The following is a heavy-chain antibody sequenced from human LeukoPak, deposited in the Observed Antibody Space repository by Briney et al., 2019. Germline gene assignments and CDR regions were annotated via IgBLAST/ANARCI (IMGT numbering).Heavy chain of an antibody. Sequence: GESLRLSCAASGFTFSSYSMNWVRQAPGKGLEWVSYISSSSSTIYYADSVKGRFTISRDNAKNSLYLQMNSLRAEDTAVYYCARDGSSEVWGYFDYWGQGTLVTVSS. CDR2: ISSSSSTI. D-gene: IGHD1-26*01. V-gene: IGHV3-48*04. CDR3: ARDGSSEVWGYFDY. J-gene: IGHJ4*02. CDR1: GFTFSSYS.